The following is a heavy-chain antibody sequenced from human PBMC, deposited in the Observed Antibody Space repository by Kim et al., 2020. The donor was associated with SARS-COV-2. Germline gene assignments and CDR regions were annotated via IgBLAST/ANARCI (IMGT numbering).Heavy chain of an antibody. D-gene: IGHD2-15*01. V-gene: IGHV1-69*13. J-gene: IGHJ1*01. CDR2: IIPIFGTA. CDR1: GGTFSSYA. Sequence: SVKVSCKASGGTFSSYAISWVRQAPGQGLEWMGGIIPIFGTANYAQKFQGRVTITADESTSTAYMELSSLRSEDTAVYYCAVLRSGCSGGSCYSWYFQHWGQGTLVTVSS. CDR3: AVLRSGCSGGSCYSWYFQH.